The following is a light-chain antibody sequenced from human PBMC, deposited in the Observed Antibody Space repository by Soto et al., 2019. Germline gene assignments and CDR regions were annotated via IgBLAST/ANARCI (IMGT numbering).Light chain of an antibody. Sequence: QSALTQPPSASGSPGQSVTISCTGTSSDVGTYNYVSWYQQYPGKAPKLMIYEVNKRPSGVPDRFSGSKSGNTASLTVSGLQAEDEADYYCSSYTGSNNYVFGTGTKVTVL. J-gene: IGLJ1*01. CDR2: EVN. CDR1: SSDVGTYNY. V-gene: IGLV2-8*01. CDR3: SSYTGSNNYV.